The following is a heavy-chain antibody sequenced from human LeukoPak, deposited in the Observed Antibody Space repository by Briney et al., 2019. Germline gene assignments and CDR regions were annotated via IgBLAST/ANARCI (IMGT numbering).Heavy chain of an antibody. CDR3: ASTGYSSGWYPFDY. V-gene: IGHV1-69*05. CDR2: IIPIFGTA. CDR1: GGTFSSYA. D-gene: IGHD6-19*01. J-gene: IGHJ4*02. Sequence: SVKVSCKASGGTFSSYAISWVRQAPGQGLELMGRIIPIFGTANYAQKFQGRVTITTDESTSTAYMELSSLRSEDTALYYCASTGYSSGWYPFDYWGQGTLVTVSS.